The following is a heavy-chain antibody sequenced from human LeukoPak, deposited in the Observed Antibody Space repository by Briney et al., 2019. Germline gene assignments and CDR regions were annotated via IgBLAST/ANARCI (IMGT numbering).Heavy chain of an antibody. CDR2: ISYDESNK. CDR1: GFTFSNYG. D-gene: IGHD1-26*01. V-gene: IGHV3-30*18. Sequence: GGSLRLSCAASGFTFSNYGIHWVRQAPGKGLEWVAVISYDESNKYYADSVKGRFTISRDNSKNTLYLQMNSLRAEDTAIYYCAKDGTSGMGLDYWGQGTLVTVSS. CDR3: AKDGTSGMGLDY. J-gene: IGHJ4*02.